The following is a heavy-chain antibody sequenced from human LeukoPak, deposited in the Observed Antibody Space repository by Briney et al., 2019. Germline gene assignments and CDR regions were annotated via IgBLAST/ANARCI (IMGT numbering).Heavy chain of an antibody. Sequence: GGSLRLSCAASGFTFSSYTMNWVRQAPGKGLEWVSSISSSSTYIYYADSLKGRFTISRDNAKNSLYLQMNSLRAEDTALYYCARDCSSTSCLRAFDIWGQGTMVIVSS. J-gene: IGHJ3*02. CDR1: GFTFSSYT. CDR3: ARDCSSTSCLRAFDI. D-gene: IGHD2-2*01. V-gene: IGHV3-21*01. CDR2: ISSSSTYI.